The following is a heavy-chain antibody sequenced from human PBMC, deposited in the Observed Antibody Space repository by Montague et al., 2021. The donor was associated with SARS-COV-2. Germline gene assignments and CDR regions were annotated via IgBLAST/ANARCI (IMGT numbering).Heavy chain of an antibody. Sequence: SETLSLTCAVYGGSFSGYYWSWIRQPPGKGLEWIGEINQSGSTNYNPSLKSRVTISVDTSKNQFSLKLSSVTAADTAVYYCASGYDYVWGSYRFLHWFDPWGQGTLVTVSS. J-gene: IGHJ5*02. CDR1: GGSFSGYY. D-gene: IGHD3-16*02. CDR2: INQSGST. V-gene: IGHV4-34*01. CDR3: ASGYDYVWGSYRFLHWFDP.